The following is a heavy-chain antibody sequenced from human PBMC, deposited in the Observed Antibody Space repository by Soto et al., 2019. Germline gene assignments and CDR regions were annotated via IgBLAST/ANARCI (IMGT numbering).Heavy chain of an antibody. V-gene: IGHV4-61*01. D-gene: IGHD2-8*01. Sequence: SETLSLTCTVSGGSVSSSFFYWSWVRQPPGQRLEWIGYIYYTGTTNYNPSLTSRVAMSVDTSKKQFTLNLRSLTAADTAVYYCARDHPDCTNGVCYEGDYYYYYGMDVWGQGTTVTVSS. CDR1: GGSVSSSFFY. CDR2: IYYTGTT. J-gene: IGHJ6*02. CDR3: ARDHPDCTNGVCYEGDYYYYYGMDV.